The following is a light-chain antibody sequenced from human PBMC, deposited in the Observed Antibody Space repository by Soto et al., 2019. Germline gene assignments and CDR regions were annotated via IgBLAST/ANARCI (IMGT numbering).Light chain of an antibody. CDR2: DAS. Sequence: EIVLTQSPATLSLSPRERATLSCRASQSVSSYLAWYQQKPGQAPRLLIYDASNRATGIPARFSGSGSGTDFTLTVSSLKPEDFAVYYCQQRSNWLFTFGPGTKVDIK. CDR3: QQRSNWLFT. V-gene: IGKV3-11*01. CDR1: QSVSSY. J-gene: IGKJ3*01.